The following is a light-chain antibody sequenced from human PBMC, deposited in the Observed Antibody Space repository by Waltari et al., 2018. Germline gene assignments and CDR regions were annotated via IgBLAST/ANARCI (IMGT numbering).Light chain of an antibody. CDR3: QTGGHGTWV. CDR1: SGHSSNV. J-gene: IGLJ3*02. CDR2: VNSDGSH. V-gene: IGLV4-69*02. Sequence: QLVLTQSPSASASLGASVKLTCTLSSGHSSNVIAWHQQQPEKGPRFLMQVNSDGSHSKGDEIPARFSGSSSGADRYLTISSLQSEDEADYYCQTGGHGTWVFGGGTKLTVL.